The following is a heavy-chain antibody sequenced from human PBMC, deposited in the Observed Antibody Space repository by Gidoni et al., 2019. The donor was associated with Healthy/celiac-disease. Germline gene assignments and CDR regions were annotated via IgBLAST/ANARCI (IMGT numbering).Heavy chain of an antibody. V-gene: IGHV4-59*01. CDR1: GGSISSYY. J-gene: IGHJ4*02. CDR3: ARGSDDYGDVGVDY. CDR2: IYYSGST. Sequence: QVQLQESGPGLVKPSETLSLTCTVSGGSISSYYWSWIRQPPGKGLEWIGYIYYSGSTNYNPSLKSRVTISVDTSKNQFSLKLSSVTAADTAVYYCARGSDDYGDVGVDYWGQGTLVTVSS. D-gene: IGHD4-17*01.